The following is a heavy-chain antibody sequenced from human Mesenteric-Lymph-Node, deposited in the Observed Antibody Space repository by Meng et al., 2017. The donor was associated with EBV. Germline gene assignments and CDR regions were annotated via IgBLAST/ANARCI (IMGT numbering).Heavy chain of an antibody. CDR2: ISVYNGNT. J-gene: IGHJ4*02. D-gene: IGHD6-19*01. CDR1: GYTFTDFG. CDR3: AREGVSSGWEKVDY. Sequence: VPLVQSSAEVKKPGASVKVSCKASGYTFTDFGISWVRQAPGQGLEWMGWISVYNGNTNYAQKFQGRVTMTTDTSTNAAYMELRSLRYDDTAVYYCAREGVSSGWEKVDYWGQGTLVTVSS. V-gene: IGHV1-18*01.